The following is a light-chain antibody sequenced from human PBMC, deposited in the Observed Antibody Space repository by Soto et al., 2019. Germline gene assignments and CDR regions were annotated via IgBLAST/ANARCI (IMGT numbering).Light chain of an antibody. J-gene: IGKJ2*01. CDR3: LQDYDFPYT. CDR1: QNIRSR. Sequence: DFQMTQSPSTLSASVGDRVTITCRASQNIRSRLAWFQQKPGKAPKLLIYDASSLESGVPQRFSGSGSGTDFTLTINDLQPEDVATYFCLQDYDFPYTFGQGTKVEI. CDR2: DAS. V-gene: IGKV1-5*01.